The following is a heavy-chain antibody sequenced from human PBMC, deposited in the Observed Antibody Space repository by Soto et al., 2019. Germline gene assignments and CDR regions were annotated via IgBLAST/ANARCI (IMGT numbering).Heavy chain of an antibody. J-gene: IGHJ4*02. D-gene: IGHD3-22*01. V-gene: IGHV4-30-4*01. CDR2: IYYSGST. Sequence: SETLSLTCTVSGASISSDDSSWSWIRQPPGKGLECLGYIYYSGSTYYNPSLKSRVTISVDMSKNQFSLKLSSVTAADTAVYYCARDRSYGGSGNFDYWGQGTLVT. CDR1: GASISSDDSS. CDR3: ARDRSYGGSGNFDY.